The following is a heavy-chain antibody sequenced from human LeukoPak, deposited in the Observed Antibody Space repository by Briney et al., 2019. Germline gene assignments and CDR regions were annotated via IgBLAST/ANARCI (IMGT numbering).Heavy chain of an antibody. CDR3: ARDYYFDY. V-gene: IGHV3-53*01. CDR1: GFTFSDYA. CDR2: IYSGGST. J-gene: IGHJ4*02. Sequence: GGSLRLSCAASGFTFSDYAMSWVRQAPGKGLEWVSVIYSGGSTYYADSVKGRFTISRDNSKNTLYLQMNSLTAEDTAVYYCARDYYFDYWGQGTLVTVSS.